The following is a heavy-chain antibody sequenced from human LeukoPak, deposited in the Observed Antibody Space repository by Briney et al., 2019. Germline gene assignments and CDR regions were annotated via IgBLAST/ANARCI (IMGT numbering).Heavy chain of an antibody. Sequence: PSETLSLTCTVSGGSISSYYWSWIRQPPGKGLEWIGYIYYSGSTNYNPSLKSRVTISVDRSKDQFSLKLSSVTAADTAVYYCARAVHYYDSSGYSYYFDYWGQGTLVTVSS. J-gene: IGHJ4*02. V-gene: IGHV4-59*12. D-gene: IGHD3-22*01. CDR3: ARAVHYYDSSGYSYYFDY. CDR2: IYYSGST. CDR1: GGSISSYY.